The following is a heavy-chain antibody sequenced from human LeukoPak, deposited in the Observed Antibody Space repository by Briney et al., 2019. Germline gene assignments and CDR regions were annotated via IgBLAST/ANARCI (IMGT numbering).Heavy chain of an antibody. CDR2: IIPMFGTA. V-gene: IGHV1-69*13. J-gene: IGHJ4*02. Sequence: GASVKVSCKASGYTFISYGITWVRQAPGQGLEWMGGIIPMFGTADYAQKFQGRVTITADESTSTAYMQLSSLRSEDTAVYYCARGAYSSGSYYFDHWGQGTLVTVSS. CDR1: GYTFISYG. D-gene: IGHD6-19*01. CDR3: ARGAYSSGSYYFDH.